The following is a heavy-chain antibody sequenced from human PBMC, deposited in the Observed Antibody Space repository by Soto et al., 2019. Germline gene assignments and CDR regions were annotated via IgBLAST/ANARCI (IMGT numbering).Heavy chain of an antibody. CDR1: GFTVNNNY. J-gene: IGHJ3*02. CDR2: IHSGSIT. CDR3: ARQYCGGDCYLAFDI. V-gene: IGHV3-53*01. Sequence: EVQVVESGGGLVQPGGSLRLSCAASGFTVNNNYMSWVRQAPGKGLEWVSVIHSGSITYYADSVKGRFTISRDHSKNALFLQMNSLRAEDTAVYYCARQYCGGDCYLAFDIWGQGTLVTVSS. D-gene: IGHD2-21*02.